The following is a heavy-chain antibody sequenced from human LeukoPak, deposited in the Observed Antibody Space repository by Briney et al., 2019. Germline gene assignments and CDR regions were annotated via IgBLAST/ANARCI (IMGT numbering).Heavy chain of an antibody. V-gene: IGHV4-34*01. CDR2: INHSGST. J-gene: IGHJ3*02. Sequence: SETLSLTCAVYGGSFSGYYWSWIRQPPGKGLEWIGEINHSGSTNYNPSLKSRVTISVDPSKNQFSLTPTSVTAADPAVYYCARGSKAELLWFGELSPDAFDIWGQGTMVTVSS. CDR1: GGSFSGYY. CDR3: ARGSKAELLWFGELSPDAFDI. D-gene: IGHD3-10*01.